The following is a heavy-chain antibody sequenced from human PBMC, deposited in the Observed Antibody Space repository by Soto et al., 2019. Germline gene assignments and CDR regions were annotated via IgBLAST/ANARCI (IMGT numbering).Heavy chain of an antibody. Sequence: ETLSLTCAVYGGSFSGYYWSWIRQPPGKGLEWIGEINHSGSTNYNPSLKSRVTISVDTSKNQFSLKLSSVTAADTAVYYCARLDIVVVPAARTQKYLRGSSGMDVWGQGTTVTVSS. D-gene: IGHD2-2*01. CDR2: INHSGST. J-gene: IGHJ6*02. CDR1: GGSFSGYY. V-gene: IGHV4-34*01. CDR3: ARLDIVVVPAARTQKYLRGSSGMDV.